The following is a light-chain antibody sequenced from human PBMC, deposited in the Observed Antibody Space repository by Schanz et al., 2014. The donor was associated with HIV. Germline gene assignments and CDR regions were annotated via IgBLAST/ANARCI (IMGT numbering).Light chain of an antibody. V-gene: IGLV2-23*02. J-gene: IGLJ1*01. CDR3: CSYTTTSTYV. Sequence: QSALTQPASVSGSPGQSITISCTGTRNDVGTYNLVSWYQQHPGKAPQLMIYEVSERPSGVSNRFSGSKSGNTASLTISGLQADDEADYYCCSYTTTSTYVFGAGTKLTVL. CDR2: EVS. CDR1: RNDVGTYNL.